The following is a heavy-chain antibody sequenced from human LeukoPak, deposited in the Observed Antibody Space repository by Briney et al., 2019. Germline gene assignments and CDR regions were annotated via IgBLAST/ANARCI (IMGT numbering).Heavy chain of an antibody. D-gene: IGHD2-2*01. J-gene: IGHJ4*02. CDR3: ARERCSSSSCFPDY. CDR2: ISSSGSTI. CDR1: GFTFSDYY. Sequence: GGSLRLSCAASGFTFSDYYMSWIRQAPGKGLEWVSYISSSGSTIYYADSVKGRFTISSDNAKNSLYLQMNSLRAEDTAVYYCARERCSSSSCFPDYWGQGTLVPVSS. V-gene: IGHV3-11*04.